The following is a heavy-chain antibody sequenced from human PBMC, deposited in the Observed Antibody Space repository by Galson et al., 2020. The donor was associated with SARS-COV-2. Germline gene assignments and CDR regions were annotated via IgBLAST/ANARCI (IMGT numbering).Heavy chain of an antibody. CDR3: ARRWELLGDYYGMDV. V-gene: IGHV1-18*01. CDR1: GYTFTSYG. Sequence: ASVKVSCKASGYTFTSYGISWVRQAPGQGLEWMGWISAYNGNTHYAQKLQGRVTMTTDTSTSTAYMELRSLRTDDTAVYYCARRWELLGDYYGMDVWGQGTTVTVSS. J-gene: IGHJ6*02. CDR2: ISAYNGNT. D-gene: IGHD1-26*01.